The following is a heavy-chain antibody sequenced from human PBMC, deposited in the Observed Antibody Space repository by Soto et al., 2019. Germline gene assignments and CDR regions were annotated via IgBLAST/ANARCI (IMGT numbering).Heavy chain of an antibody. CDR1: GGSISNYY. CDR2: IYNSGST. Sequence: PSETLSLTCTVSGGSISNYYWRWIRQPAGKGLEWIGRIYNSGSTKYNPSLKSRVTMSDDTSKNQFSLNLISVTAADTAVDYCARSRESFNLDDWGLGTLVTVSS. CDR3: ARSRESFNLDD. D-gene: IGHD1-26*01. J-gene: IGHJ4*02. V-gene: IGHV4-4*07.